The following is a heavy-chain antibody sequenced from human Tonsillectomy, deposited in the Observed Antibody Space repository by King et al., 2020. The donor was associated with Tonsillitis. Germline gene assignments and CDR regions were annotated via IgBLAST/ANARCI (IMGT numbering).Heavy chain of an antibody. Sequence: EVQLVESGGGLVQPGGSLRLSCAASGFTFTSFDMNWVRQAPGKGLEWVAGISGSTSNQYYADSVKGRSTISRDDSKNTLSLQMNSRRLEDTAIYYCTKDWGFSSSSRGGSYYYGMDVWGQGTTVTVSS. CDR3: TKDWGFSSSSRGGSYYYGMDV. CDR2: ISGSTSNQ. D-gene: IGHD6-6*01. CDR1: GFTFTSFD. J-gene: IGHJ6*02. V-gene: IGHV3-23*04.